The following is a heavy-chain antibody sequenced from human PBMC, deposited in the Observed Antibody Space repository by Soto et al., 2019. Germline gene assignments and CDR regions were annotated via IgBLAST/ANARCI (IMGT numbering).Heavy chain of an antibody. Sequence: ASVKVSCKASGYSVTSYYMHWVRQAPGQGLEWMGIINPNSGSTTYAQKFQGRVTMTTDTSTSTAYMELRSLRSDDTAGYYCARIVTLRSPLDYWGQGTLVTVSS. CDR2: INPNSGST. CDR1: GYSVTSYY. D-gene: IGHD3-16*02. CDR3: ARIVTLRSPLDY. J-gene: IGHJ4*02. V-gene: IGHV1-46*01.